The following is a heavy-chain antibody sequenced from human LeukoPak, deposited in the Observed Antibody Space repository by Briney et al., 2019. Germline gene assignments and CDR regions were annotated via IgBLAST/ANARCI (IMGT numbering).Heavy chain of an antibody. D-gene: IGHD6-13*01. CDR2: IKQDGSEK. J-gene: IGHJ4*02. CDR1: GFTFSSYW. Sequence: PGGSLRLSCAASGFTFSSYWMSWVRQAPGKGLEWVANIKQDGSEKYYVDSVKGRFTISRDNAKNSLYLQMNSLRAEDTAVYYCAREGQQLVRGFDYWGQGTLVTVSS. V-gene: IGHV3-7*01. CDR3: AREGQQLVRGFDY.